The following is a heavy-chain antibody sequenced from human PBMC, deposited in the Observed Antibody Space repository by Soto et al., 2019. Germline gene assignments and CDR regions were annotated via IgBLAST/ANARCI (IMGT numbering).Heavy chain of an antibody. D-gene: IGHD1-20*01. CDR2: IYSNGDT. CDR3: ARRLSANWNQGHDFDF. J-gene: IGHJ3*01. Sequence: QLQLQESGPGLVKPAETLSLKCAVSGGSVSSGNYFWGWIRQPPGKGLEWIGNIYSNGDTYYSPSLNSRVTMSVDTAQNQFSLRLTSVTAADTAVYYCARRLSANWNQGHDFDFWGQGTLVTVSS. V-gene: IGHV4-39*01. CDR1: GGSVSSGNYF.